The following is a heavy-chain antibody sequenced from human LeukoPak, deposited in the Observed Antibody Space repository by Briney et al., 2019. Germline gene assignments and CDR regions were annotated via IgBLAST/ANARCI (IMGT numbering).Heavy chain of an antibody. D-gene: IGHD6-19*01. CDR3: ARGSSGWYWYYYYYYMDV. Sequence: GGSLRLSCAPSGFTFSSYGVHWVRQAPGKGLEWVTVISYDVGNKYHADSVKGRFTISRDNSKNTLYLQMNSLRAEDTAVYYCARGSSGWYWYYYYYYMDVWGKGTTVTISS. CDR2: ISYDVGNK. V-gene: IGHV3-30*03. J-gene: IGHJ6*03. CDR1: GFTFSSYG.